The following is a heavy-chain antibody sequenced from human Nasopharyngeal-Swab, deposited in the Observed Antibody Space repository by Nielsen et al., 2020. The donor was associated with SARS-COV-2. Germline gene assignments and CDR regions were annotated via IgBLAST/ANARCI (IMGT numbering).Heavy chain of an antibody. V-gene: IGHV3-21*04. J-gene: IGHJ4*02. Sequence: GGSLRLSCAASGFTFSPYYMIWVRQAPGQGLEWVSSISGTSTEIHYADSVKGRFTISRDNAKNSLYLQMNSLRAEDTAVYYCARDSSSGWYRPFDYWGQGTLVTVSS. CDR2: ISGTSTEI. CDR3: ARDSSSGWYRPFDY. CDR1: GFTFSPYY. D-gene: IGHD6-19*01.